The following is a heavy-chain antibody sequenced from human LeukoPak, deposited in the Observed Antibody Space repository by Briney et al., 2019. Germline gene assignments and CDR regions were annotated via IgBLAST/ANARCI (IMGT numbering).Heavy chain of an antibody. Sequence: ASVKVSCKAFGYTFTSNYMHWVRQAPGQGPEWMGVISPSGGSTTYAQKFQGRVTMTRDMSTSTVYMELSSLRSEDTAVYYCARDPSITIFGVAAVYAFDIWGQGTMVTVSS. CDR1: GYTFTSNY. CDR3: ARDPSITIFGVAAVYAFDI. V-gene: IGHV1-46*01. CDR2: ISPSGGST. D-gene: IGHD3-3*01. J-gene: IGHJ3*02.